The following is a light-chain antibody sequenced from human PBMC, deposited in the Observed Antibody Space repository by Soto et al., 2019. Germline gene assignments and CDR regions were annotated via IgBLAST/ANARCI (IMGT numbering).Light chain of an antibody. CDR2: DAS. J-gene: IGKJ1*01. CDR1: QSIGNDY. CDR3: QQCAYSPRT. V-gene: IGKV3-20*01. Sequence: EIVLTQSPDPLSLSPGERATLSCRASQSIGNDYLAWYQQKPGQAPRLLIYDASSRATGIPDRFTGSGSGTDFALTISRLETEDFAVYYCQQCAYSPRTFGQGTKVEVK.